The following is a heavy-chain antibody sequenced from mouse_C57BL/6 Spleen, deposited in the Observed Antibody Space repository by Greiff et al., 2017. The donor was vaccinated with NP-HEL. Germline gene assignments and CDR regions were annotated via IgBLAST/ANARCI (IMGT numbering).Heavy chain of an antibody. CDR2: IYPGDGDT. V-gene: IGHV1-82*01. D-gene: IGHD1-1*01. CDR3: AREDGSSPLFDY. CDR1: GYAFSSSW. J-gene: IGHJ2*01. Sequence: QVQLQQPGPELVKPGASVKISCKASGYAFSSSWMNWVKQRPGKGLEWIGRIYPGDGDTNYNGKFKGKATLTADKSSSTAYMQLSSLTSEDSAVYVCAREDGSSPLFDYWGQGTTLTVSS.